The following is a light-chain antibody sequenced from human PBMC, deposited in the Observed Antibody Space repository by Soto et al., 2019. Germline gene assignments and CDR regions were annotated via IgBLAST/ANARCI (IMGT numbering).Light chain of an antibody. V-gene: IGKV1-39*01. Sequence: DIQMTQSPSSLSASVGDRVTITCRASQSISSYLHWYQQKPGRAPKLLISVTSSLQSGVPSRFSGSASGTDFTLIISSLQPEDFAVYYCQQYSSSSLSFGGGTKVDIK. J-gene: IGKJ4*01. CDR1: QSISSY. CDR2: VTS. CDR3: QQYSSSSLS.